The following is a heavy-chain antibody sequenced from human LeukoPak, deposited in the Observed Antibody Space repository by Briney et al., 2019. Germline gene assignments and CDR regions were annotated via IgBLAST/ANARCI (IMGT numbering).Heavy chain of an antibody. CDR3: ARDVVAAATDAFDI. CDR1: GYTFTGYY. CDR2: INPNSGGT. D-gene: IGHD2-15*01. Sequence: GASVKVSCKASGYTFTGYYMHWVRQAPGQGLEWMGWINPNSGGTNYAQKFQGRVTMTRDTSISTAYMELSRLRSDDTAVYYCARDVVAAATDAFDIWGQGTMVTVSS. V-gene: IGHV1-2*02. J-gene: IGHJ3*02.